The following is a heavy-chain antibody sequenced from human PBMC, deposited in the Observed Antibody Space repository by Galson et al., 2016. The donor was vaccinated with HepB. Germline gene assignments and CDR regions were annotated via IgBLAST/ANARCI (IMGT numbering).Heavy chain of an antibody. V-gene: IGHV3-23*01. CDR3: AKDLVVRGGGYYFDY. CDR1: GFTFSSYA. J-gene: IGHJ4*02. Sequence: SLRLSCAASGFTFSSYAMSWVRQAPGKGLEWVSVITGSGGSTYYADSVKGRFTISRDNSKNTLYLQMNSLRAEDTAVYYCAKDLVVRGGGYYFDYWGQGTLVTVSS. D-gene: IGHD3-16*01. CDR2: ITGSGGST.